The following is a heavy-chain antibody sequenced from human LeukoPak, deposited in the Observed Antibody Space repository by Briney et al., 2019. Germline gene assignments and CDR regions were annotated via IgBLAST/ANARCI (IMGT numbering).Heavy chain of an antibody. CDR3: AEGRAVAGTGDYHYDIDV. J-gene: IGHJ6*03. CDR2: IQYDGSNK. CDR1: GFTLSSYG. V-gene: IGHV3-30*02. D-gene: IGHD6-19*01. Sequence: GGSLRLSCAASGFTLSSYGMHWVRQAPGKGLEWVAFIQYDGSNKYYADSVKGRFTISRDNSTKTLYLQISSLRSEDTAVYYCAEGRAVAGTGDYHYDIDVWGKGTTVTVSS.